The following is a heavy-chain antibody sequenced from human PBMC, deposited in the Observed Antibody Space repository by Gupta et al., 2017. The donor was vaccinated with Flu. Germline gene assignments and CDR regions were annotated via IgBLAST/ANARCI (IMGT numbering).Heavy chain of an antibody. J-gene: IGHJ4*02. Sequence: EVQLVESGGGLVQPGRSLRLSCAASGFTFDDYAMHWVRQAPGKGLEWVSGISWNSGSIGYADSVKGRFTISRDNAKNSLYLQMNSLRAEETALYYCAKDRVDSSGWYAILDYWGQGTLVTVSS. D-gene: IGHD6-19*01. CDR3: AKDRVDSSGWYAILDY. CDR2: ISWNSGSI. CDR1: GFTFDDYA. V-gene: IGHV3-9*01.